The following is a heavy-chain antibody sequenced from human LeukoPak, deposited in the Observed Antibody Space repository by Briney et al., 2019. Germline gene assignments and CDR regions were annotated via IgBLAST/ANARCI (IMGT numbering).Heavy chain of an antibody. V-gene: IGHV4-34*01. J-gene: IGHJ3*02. CDR2: INHSGST. CDR1: GGSFSGYY. CDR3: ARGIYGGNSGAFDI. Sequence: SETLSLTCAVYGGSFSGYYWSWIRQPPGKGLEWIGEINHSGSTNYNPSLKSRVTISVDTSKNQFSLKLSSVTAADTAVYYCARGIYGGNSGAFDIWGQGTMVTVSS. D-gene: IGHD4-23*01.